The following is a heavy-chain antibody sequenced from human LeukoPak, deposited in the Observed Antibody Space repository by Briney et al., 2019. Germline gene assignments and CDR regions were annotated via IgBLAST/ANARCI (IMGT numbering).Heavy chain of an antibody. CDR1: GYTFTGYY. D-gene: IGHD3-22*01. CDR3: ARDYYDSSGYYGKDDY. Sequence: ASVKVSCKASGYTFTGYYMHWVLQAPGQGLEWMGRINPNSGGTNYAQKFQGRVTMTRDTSISTAYMELSRLRSDDTAVYYCARDYYDSSGYYGKDDYWGQGTLVTVSS. J-gene: IGHJ4*02. V-gene: IGHV1-2*06. CDR2: INPNSGGT.